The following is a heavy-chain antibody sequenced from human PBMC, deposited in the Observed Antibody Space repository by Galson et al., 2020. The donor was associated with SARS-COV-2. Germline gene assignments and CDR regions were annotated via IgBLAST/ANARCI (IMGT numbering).Heavy chain of an antibody. CDR3: ATLPGYSSSWWWGDRGPLEIDY. J-gene: IGHJ4*02. D-gene: IGHD6-13*01. Sequence: ASVKVSCKASGYTFTGYYMHWVRQAPGQGLEWMGWINPNSGGTNYAQKFQGRVTMTRDTSISTAYMELSRLRSDDTAVYYCATLPGYSSSWWWGDRGPLEIDYWGQGTLVTVSS. V-gene: IGHV1-2*02. CDR2: INPNSGGT. CDR1: GYTFTGYY.